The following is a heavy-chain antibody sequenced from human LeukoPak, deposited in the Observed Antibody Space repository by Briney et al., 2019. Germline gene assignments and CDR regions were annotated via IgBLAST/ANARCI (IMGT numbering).Heavy chain of an antibody. CDR1: GYTFTDHY. Sequence: GASVKVSCKASGYTFTDHYIHWVRQAPGQGLEWMGRTNPKSGGTNYAQKFQGRVAMSRDTSIRTAYMELRRLMSDDTAVYYCVLAMGEYFDYWGQGTLVTVSS. V-gene: IGHV1-2*06. D-gene: IGHD2/OR15-2a*01. J-gene: IGHJ4*02. CDR3: VLAMGEYFDY. CDR2: TNPKSGGT.